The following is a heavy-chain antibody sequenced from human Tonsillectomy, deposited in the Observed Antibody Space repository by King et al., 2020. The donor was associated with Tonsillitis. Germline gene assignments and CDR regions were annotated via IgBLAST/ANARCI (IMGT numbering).Heavy chain of an antibody. V-gene: IGHV3-21*01. D-gene: IGHD3-22*01. CDR1: GFTFSSYS. CDR3: ARDLSYYYDSSGYRIDY. J-gene: IGHJ4*02. CDR2: ISSSSSYI. Sequence: VQLVESGGGLVKPGGSLRLSCAASGFTFSSYSMNWVRQAPGKGLEWVSSISSSSSYIFYADSVKGRFTISRDKAKNSLYLQMNSLRAEDTAVYYCARDLSYYYDSSGYRIDYWGQGTLVTVSS.